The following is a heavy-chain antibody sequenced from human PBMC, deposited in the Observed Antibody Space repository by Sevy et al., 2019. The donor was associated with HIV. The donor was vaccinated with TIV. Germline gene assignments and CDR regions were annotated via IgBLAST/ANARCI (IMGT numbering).Heavy chain of an antibody. D-gene: IGHD3-10*01. CDR1: GFIFNSYA. J-gene: IGHJ4*02. V-gene: IGHV3-23*01. CDR3: AKGYGSGSPPDY. CDR2: ISGSGGST. Sequence: GGSLRLSCAASGFIFNSYAMTWVRQAPGKGLEWVSGISGSGGSTYYADSVKGRFTISRDNSRNTLYLEMNSLRAEDTALYYCAKGYGSGSPPDYWGQGTLVTVSS.